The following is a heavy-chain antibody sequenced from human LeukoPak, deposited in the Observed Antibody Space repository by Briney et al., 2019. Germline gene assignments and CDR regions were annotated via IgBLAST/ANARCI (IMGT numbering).Heavy chain of an antibody. J-gene: IGHJ3*02. CDR1: GYTFTGYY. Sequence: ASVKVSCKASGYTFTGYYMHWVRQAPGQGLEWMGWINPNSGGTNYAQKFQGRVTMTRDMSTSTVYMELSSLRSEDTAVYYCAREGVALDAFDIWGQGTMVTVSS. CDR3: AREGVALDAFDI. V-gene: IGHV1-2*02. D-gene: IGHD5-12*01. CDR2: INPNSGGT.